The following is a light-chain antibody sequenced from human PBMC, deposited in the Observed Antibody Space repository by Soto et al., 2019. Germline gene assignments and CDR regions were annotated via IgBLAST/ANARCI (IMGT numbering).Light chain of an antibody. Sequence: QSVLTQPASVSGSPGQAITISCTGTNSDVGGYNYVSWYQHHPGRAPKLILYEVTTRPSGVSSRFSGSKSGNTASLTISGLQADDEATYYCSSYTSTNTPYVFGTGTKVTVL. CDR1: NSDVGGYNY. J-gene: IGLJ1*01. CDR3: SSYTSTNTPYV. CDR2: EVT. V-gene: IGLV2-14*01.